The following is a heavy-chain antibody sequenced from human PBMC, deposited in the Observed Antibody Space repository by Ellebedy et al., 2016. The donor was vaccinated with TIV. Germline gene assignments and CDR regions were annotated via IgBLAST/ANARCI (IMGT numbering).Heavy chain of an antibody. J-gene: IGHJ6*02. Sequence: GGSLRLSXAASGFTFSSYSMNWVRQAPGKGLEWVSSISSSSSYIYYADSVKGRFTISRDNAKNSLYLQMNSLRAEDTAVYYCARDHEDIVVVPAAIDYYGMDVWGQGTTVTVSS. CDR3: ARDHEDIVVVPAAIDYYGMDV. V-gene: IGHV3-21*01. CDR1: GFTFSSYS. CDR2: ISSSSSYI. D-gene: IGHD2-2*02.